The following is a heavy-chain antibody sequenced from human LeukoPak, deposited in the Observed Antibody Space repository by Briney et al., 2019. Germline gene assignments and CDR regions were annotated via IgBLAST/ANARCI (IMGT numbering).Heavy chain of an antibody. Sequence: ASGYVSCKASGYSFTSYGISWERQPPGPGLGWVGWISAYRGNRSYGQKLQGRVTMTTDTSTSTAYMELRSLRSDDTAVYYCARGGYCSGGSCYTFDYWGQGTLVTVSS. V-gene: IGHV1-18*01. D-gene: IGHD2-15*01. CDR2: ISAYRGNR. CDR3: ARGGYCSGGSCYTFDY. J-gene: IGHJ4*02. CDR1: GYSFTSYG.